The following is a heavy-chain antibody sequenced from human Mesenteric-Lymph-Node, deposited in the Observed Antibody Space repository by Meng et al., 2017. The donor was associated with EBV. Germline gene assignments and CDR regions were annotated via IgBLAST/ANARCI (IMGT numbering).Heavy chain of an antibody. CDR3: ARDPYSSGWYYFDY. Sequence: QGQLVLAGGEVKTPGASMNVSCKASGYTFTSYAMHWVRQAHGQRLEWMGWINAGNGNTKYSQKFQGRVTITRDTSASTAYMELSSLRSEDTAVYYCARDPYSSGWYYFDYWGQGTLVTVSS. J-gene: IGHJ4*02. V-gene: IGHV1-3*01. D-gene: IGHD6-19*01. CDR2: INAGNGNT. CDR1: GYTFTSYA.